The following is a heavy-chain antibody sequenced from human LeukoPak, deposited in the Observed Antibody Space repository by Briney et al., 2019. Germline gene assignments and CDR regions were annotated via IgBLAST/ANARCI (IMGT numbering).Heavy chain of an antibody. CDR1: GGTFSSYA. Sequence: SVKVSCKASGGTFSSYAISWVRQAPGQGLEWMGGIIPIFGTANYAQKFQGRVTITTDESTSTAYMELSSLRSEDTAVYYCARDHTVTSRDNWFDPWGQGPWSPSPQ. CDR2: IIPIFGTA. V-gene: IGHV1-69*05. CDR3: ARDHTVTSRDNWFDP. D-gene: IGHD4-11*01. J-gene: IGHJ5*02.